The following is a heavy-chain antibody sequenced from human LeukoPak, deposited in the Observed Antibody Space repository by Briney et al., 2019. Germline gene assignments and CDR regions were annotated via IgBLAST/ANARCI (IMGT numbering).Heavy chain of an antibody. D-gene: IGHD5-18*01. V-gene: IGHV1-69*04. CDR2: IIPILGIA. CDR1: VGTFSSYA. Sequence: GASVTVSFKASVGTFSSYAISWVRQAPGQGLEWMGRIIPILGIANYAQKFQGRVTITADKSTSTAYMELSSLRSEDTAVYYCARVDTAMVIDYWGQGTLVTVSS. J-gene: IGHJ4*02. CDR3: ARVDTAMVIDY.